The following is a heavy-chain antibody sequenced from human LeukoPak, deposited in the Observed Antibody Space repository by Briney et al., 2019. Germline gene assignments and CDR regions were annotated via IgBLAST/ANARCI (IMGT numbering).Heavy chain of an antibody. CDR2: MNPNSGNT. J-gene: IGHJ4*02. V-gene: IGHV1-8*01. CDR3: ARVEYYYGSSGYYHGDY. Sequence: GASVKVSCKASGYTFTSYDINWVRQATGQGLEWMGWMNPNSGNTGYAQKFQGRVTMTRNTSISTAYMELSSLRSEGTAVYYCARVEYYYGSSGYYHGDYWGQGTLVTVSS. CDR1: GYTFTSYD. D-gene: IGHD3-22*01.